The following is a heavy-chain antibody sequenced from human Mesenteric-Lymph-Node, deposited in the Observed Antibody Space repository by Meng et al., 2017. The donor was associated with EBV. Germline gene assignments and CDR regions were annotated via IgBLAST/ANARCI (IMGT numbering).Heavy chain of an antibody. CDR2: IYSGGNT. CDR1: GGSVSRDDYY. D-gene: IGHD5-24*01. Sequence: GQAQGPCPGLVQTSQSLSLTGAGSGGSVSRDDYYWEDYSCSWIRQPPGKGLEWIGSIYSGGNTDYNPSLKSRVSISVDTSKNHFSLKLSSVTAADTAVYYCARVGDGYNQWFFDYWGQGTLVTVSS. CDR3: ARVGDGYNQWFFDY. V-gene: IGHV4-30-4*01. J-gene: IGHJ4*02.